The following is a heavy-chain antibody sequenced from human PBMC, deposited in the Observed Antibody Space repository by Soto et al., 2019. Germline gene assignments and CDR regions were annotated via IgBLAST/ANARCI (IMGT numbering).Heavy chain of an antibody. D-gene: IGHD2-21*01. CDR1: GGSFSGHF. J-gene: IGHJ4*02. CDR3: ARGISLIVEVQRDAPDKYYFDS. CDR2: INHSGST. V-gene: IGHV4-34*01. Sequence: QVQLQQWGAGLLKPSEPLSLTCAVYGGSFSGHFWSWIRQPPGKGLEWIGEINHSGSTNFNPSLKSRVTISADTSKNQFSLKVHSLTAADTAVYYCARGISLIVEVQRDAPDKYYFDSWGQGTVVTVSS.